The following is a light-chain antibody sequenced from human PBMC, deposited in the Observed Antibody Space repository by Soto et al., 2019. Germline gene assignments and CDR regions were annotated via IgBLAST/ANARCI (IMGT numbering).Light chain of an antibody. Sequence: QSALTQPASVSGSPVQSITISCTGTSSDVGIYNFVSWYQHHPGKAPKLMIYDVSNRPSGVSDRFSGSKSGNTASLTISGLQADDEADYYCTSYTISDTYVFGTGTKVTVL. V-gene: IGLV2-14*03. CDR1: SSDVGIYNF. J-gene: IGLJ1*01. CDR3: TSYTISDTYV. CDR2: DVS.